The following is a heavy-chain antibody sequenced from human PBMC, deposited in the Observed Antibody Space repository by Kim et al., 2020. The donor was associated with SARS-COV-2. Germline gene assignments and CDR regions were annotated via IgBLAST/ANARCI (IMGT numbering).Heavy chain of an antibody. V-gene: IGHV4-39*01. D-gene: IGHD6-13*01. CDR3: VTAQQVVPPYYFDY. Sequence: SETLSLTCTVSGGSISSSRYYWGWIRQRPVRGLEWIGSIYYSGSTQYNPSLKSRVTISVDAPRNQISLKLSSVSAADTAVYYCVTAQQVVPPYYFDYWGQRTLVTVSS. CDR1: GGSISSSRYY. CDR2: IYYSGST. J-gene: IGHJ4*02.